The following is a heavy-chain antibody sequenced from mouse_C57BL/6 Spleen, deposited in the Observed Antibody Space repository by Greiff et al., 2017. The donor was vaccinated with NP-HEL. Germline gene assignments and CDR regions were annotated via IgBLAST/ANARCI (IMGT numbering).Heavy chain of an antibody. V-gene: IGHV1-81*01. D-gene: IGHD3-2*02. CDR1: GYTFTSYG. CDR2: IYTRSGNT. Sequence: QVQLQQSGAELARPGASVKLSCKASGYTFTSYGISWVKQRTGQGLEWIGEIYTRSGNTYSNEKFKGKATLTADKSSSTAYMELRSLTSEDSAVYFCARSLDSSGPAWFAYWGQGTLVTVSA. J-gene: IGHJ3*01. CDR3: ARSLDSSGPAWFAY.